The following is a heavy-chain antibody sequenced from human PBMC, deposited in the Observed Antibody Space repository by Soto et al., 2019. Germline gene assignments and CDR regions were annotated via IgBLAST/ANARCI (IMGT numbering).Heavy chain of an antibody. CDR3: AREQYYYYGMDV. Sequence: TLSLTCTVSGGSISSGDYYWSWIRQPPGKGLEWIGYIYYSGSTYYNPSLKSRVTISVDTSKNQFSLKLSSVTAADTAVYYCAREQYYYYGMDVWGQGTTVTVSS. V-gene: IGHV4-30-4*01. CDR2: IYYSGST. CDR1: GGSISSGDYY. J-gene: IGHJ6*02.